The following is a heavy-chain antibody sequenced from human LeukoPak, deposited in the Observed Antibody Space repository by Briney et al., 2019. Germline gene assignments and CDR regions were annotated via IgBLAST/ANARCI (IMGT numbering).Heavy chain of an antibody. Sequence: ASVKVSCKASGGTFSSYAISWVRQAPGQGLEWMGGIIPIFGTANYAQKFQGRVTITADESTSTAYMELSSLRSEDTAVYYCARDGYSSSSFTPFDYWGQGTLVTVSS. D-gene: IGHD6-6*01. J-gene: IGHJ4*02. CDR2: IIPIFGTA. CDR3: ARDGYSSSSFTPFDY. V-gene: IGHV1-69*13. CDR1: GGTFSSYA.